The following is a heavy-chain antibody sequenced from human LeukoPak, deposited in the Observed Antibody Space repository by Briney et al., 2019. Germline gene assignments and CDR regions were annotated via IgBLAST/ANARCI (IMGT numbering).Heavy chain of an antibody. V-gene: IGHV3-21*01. J-gene: IGHJ3*02. CDR1: GFTFSSYS. Sequence: KPGGSLRLSCAACGFTFSSYSMNWVRQAPGKGLEGVSSISSSSSYIYYADSVKGRFTISRDNAKNSLYLEMNSLRAEDTAVYYCARLYYDSSGYYYGAFDIWGQGTMVTVSS. D-gene: IGHD3-22*01. CDR3: ARLYYDSSGYYYGAFDI. CDR2: ISSSSSYI.